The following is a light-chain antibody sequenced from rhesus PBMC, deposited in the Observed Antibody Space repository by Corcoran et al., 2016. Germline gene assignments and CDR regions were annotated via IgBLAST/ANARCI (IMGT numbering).Light chain of an antibody. CDR2: GVS. Sequence: QSAPTQPPSVSGSPGQSVTISCTGTSSDIGGYNYVSWYQQHPGKAPKLMIYGVSNRPSGVSDRFSGSKSGNTASLTLSGLLAEDEADFYCCSYTPSSTCIFGAGTRLTVL. V-gene: IGLV2S7*01. CDR3: CSYTPSSTCI. CDR1: SSDIGGYNY. J-gene: IGLJ1*01.